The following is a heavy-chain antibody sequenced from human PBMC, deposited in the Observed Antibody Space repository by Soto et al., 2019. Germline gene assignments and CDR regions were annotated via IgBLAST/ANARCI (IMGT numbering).Heavy chain of an antibody. V-gene: IGHV1-18*01. D-gene: IGHD5-12*01. J-gene: IGHJ6*02. Sequence: QVQLVQSGAEVKKPGASVKVSCKASGYTFTRSGISWVRQAPGQGPEWMGWISSYNGDTNYAQTFQGRVTMTTDTYTSTGYMELRSLRSDDTAVYYCAREGVAPYYYYGMDVWGQGTPVTVSS. CDR2: ISSYNGDT. CDR1: GYTFTRSG. CDR3: AREGVAPYYYYGMDV.